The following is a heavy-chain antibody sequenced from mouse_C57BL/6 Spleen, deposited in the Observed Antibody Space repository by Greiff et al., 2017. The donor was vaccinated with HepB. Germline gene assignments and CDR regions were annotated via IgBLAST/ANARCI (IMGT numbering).Heavy chain of an antibody. CDR2: TNYDGSST. Sequence: EVKLVESEGGLVQPGSSMKLSCTASGFTFSDYYMAWVRQVPEKGLEWVANTNYDGSSTYYLDSLKSRFIISRDNAKNILYLQMSSLKSEDTATYYCAREGGDYDGYAMDYWGQGTSVTVSS. CDR3: AREGGDYDGYAMDY. V-gene: IGHV5-16*01. J-gene: IGHJ4*01. CDR1: GFTFSDYY. D-gene: IGHD2-4*01.